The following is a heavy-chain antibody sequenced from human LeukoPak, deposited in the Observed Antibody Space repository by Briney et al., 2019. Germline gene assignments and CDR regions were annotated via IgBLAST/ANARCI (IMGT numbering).Heavy chain of an antibody. D-gene: IGHD3-10*01. CDR2: IYYSGST. CDR1: GDSFGSNNYYY. V-gene: IGHV4-39*07. Sequence: PSETLSLTCTVSGDSFGSNNYYYWGWIRQPPGKGLEWIGSIYYSGSTYYNPSLKSRVTISVDTSKSQFSLNLSSVTAADTAVYYCASGVRDLRYMDVWGKGTTVTVSS. CDR3: ASGVRDLRYMDV. J-gene: IGHJ6*03.